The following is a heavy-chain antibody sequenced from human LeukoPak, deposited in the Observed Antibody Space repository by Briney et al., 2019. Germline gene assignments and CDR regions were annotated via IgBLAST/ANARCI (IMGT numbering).Heavy chain of an antibody. Sequence: ASVKVSCKASGGTFSSYAISWVRQAPGQGLEWMGGIIPIFGTANYAQKFQGRVTITADESTSTAYTELSSLRSEDTAVYYCARGGVIAVAGFDYWGQGTLVAVSS. V-gene: IGHV1-69*13. D-gene: IGHD6-19*01. CDR3: ARGGVIAVAGFDY. CDR1: GGTFSSYA. CDR2: IIPIFGTA. J-gene: IGHJ4*02.